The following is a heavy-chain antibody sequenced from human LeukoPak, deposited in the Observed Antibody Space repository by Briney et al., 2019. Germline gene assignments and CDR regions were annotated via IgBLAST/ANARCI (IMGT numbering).Heavy chain of an antibody. CDR3: ARGYYDSSGPLDY. D-gene: IGHD3-22*01. CDR2: INPNSGGT. J-gene: IGHJ4*02. Sequence: ASVKVSCKASGYTFTGYYMHWVRQAPGQGLEWMGWINPNSGGTNYAQKFQGRVTMTRDTSISTAYMELSRLRSDDTAVYYCARGYYDSSGPLDYWGQGTLVTVSS. CDR1: GYTFTGYY. V-gene: IGHV1-2*02.